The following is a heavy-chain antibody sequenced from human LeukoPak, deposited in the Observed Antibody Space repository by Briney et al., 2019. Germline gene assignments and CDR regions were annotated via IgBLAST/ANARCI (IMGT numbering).Heavy chain of an antibody. D-gene: IGHD1-1*01. J-gene: IGHJ4*02. CDR3: AREPPSTGYYDY. V-gene: IGHV1-46*01. CDR2: LNLSGDGA. CDR1: GYSLTNYF. Sequence: ASVKVSCKASGYSLTNYFMHWVRQAPGQGLEWMGVLNLSGDGASYTQKFQGRVTMTRDMSMSTVFMELSSLRSEDTAVYFCAREPPSTGYYDYWGQGTLVTVSS.